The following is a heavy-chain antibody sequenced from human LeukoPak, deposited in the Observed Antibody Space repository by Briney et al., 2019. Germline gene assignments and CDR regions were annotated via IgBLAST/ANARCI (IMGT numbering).Heavy chain of an antibody. V-gene: IGHV4-59*01. CDR2: IYYSGST. D-gene: IGHD6-6*01. CDR1: GGSISNYY. J-gene: IGHJ4*02. Sequence: KSSETLSLTCTVSGGSISNYYRCWIRQPPGKGLEWTGYIYYSGSTNSNPSLKSRVTISLDTSKNQFSLKLSSVTAADTAVYYCARAGQFISARPITFDYWGQGTLVTVSS. CDR3: ARAGQFISARPITFDY.